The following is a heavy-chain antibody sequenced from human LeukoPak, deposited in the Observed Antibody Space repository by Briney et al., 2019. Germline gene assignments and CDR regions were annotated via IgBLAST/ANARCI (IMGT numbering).Heavy chain of an antibody. CDR3: ALKPSVVAVPTYFDY. Sequence: GGALRLSCAASGFTFSTDGMHWVRQAPGKGLGWVAVIWYDGSIKYYADSVKGRFTISRDNSKNTLYLQMNSLRAEDTAVYYCALKPSVVAVPTYFDYWGQGTLVTVSS. CDR2: IWYDGSIK. D-gene: IGHD2-15*01. CDR1: GFTFSTDG. V-gene: IGHV3-33*01. J-gene: IGHJ4*02.